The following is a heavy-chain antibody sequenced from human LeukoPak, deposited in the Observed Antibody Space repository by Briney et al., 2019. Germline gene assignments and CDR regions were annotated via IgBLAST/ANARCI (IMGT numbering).Heavy chain of an antibody. CDR3: ASYSSSTWYGLDY. V-gene: IGHV4-4*07. D-gene: IGHD6-13*01. Sequence: SETLSLTCTVSSGSLSSYYWSWIRQPAGKGLEWIGRIYTRGGTDYNPSLKSGVTMSVDTSKNQFSLKLSSVTAADTAVYYCASYSSSTWYGLDYWGQGTLVTVSS. CDR1: SGSLSSYY. J-gene: IGHJ4*02. CDR2: IYTRGGT.